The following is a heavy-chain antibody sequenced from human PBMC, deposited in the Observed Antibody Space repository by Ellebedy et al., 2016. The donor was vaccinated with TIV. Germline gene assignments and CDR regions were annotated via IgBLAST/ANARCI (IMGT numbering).Heavy chain of an antibody. CDR3: ARVGENYYGSGNWFDP. V-gene: IGHV4-59*01. CDR1: GGFISYYY. D-gene: IGHD3-10*01. J-gene: IGHJ5*02. CDR2: IYYSGST. Sequence: GSLRLXXTVSGGFISYYYWSWIRQPPGKGLEWIGNIYYSGSTNYNPSLKSRVTISVDTSKNQFSLKLTSVTAADTAVYYCARVGENYYGSGNWFDPWGQGTLVSVSS.